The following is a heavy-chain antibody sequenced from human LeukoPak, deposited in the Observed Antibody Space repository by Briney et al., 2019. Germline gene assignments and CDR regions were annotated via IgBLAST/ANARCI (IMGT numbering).Heavy chain of an antibody. V-gene: IGHV3-30*18. D-gene: IGHD5-12*01. CDR1: GFTFSSYG. CDR2: ISYDGSNK. J-gene: IGHJ4*02. CDR3: AKDPRWGSSGYQPYYFDY. Sequence: PGRSLRLSCAASGFTFSSYGMHWVRQAPGKGLEWVAVISYDGSNKYYADSAKGRFTISRDNSKNTLYLQMNSLRAEDTAVYYCAKDPRWGSSGYQPYYFDYWGQGTLVTVSS.